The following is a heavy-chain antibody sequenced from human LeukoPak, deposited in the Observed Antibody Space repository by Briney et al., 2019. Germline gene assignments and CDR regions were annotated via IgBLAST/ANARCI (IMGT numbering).Heavy chain of an antibody. J-gene: IGHJ6*03. Sequence: GGSLRLSCTASGFTFGDYAMSWVRQAPGKGLEWVGFIRSKAYGGTTEYAASVKGRFTISRDDSKSIAYLQMNSLKTEDTAVYCCTREDYDFWSGTHYYYMDVWGKGTTVTVSS. D-gene: IGHD3-3*01. V-gene: IGHV3-49*04. CDR3: TREDYDFWSGTHYYYMDV. CDR1: GFTFGDYA. CDR2: IRSKAYGGTT.